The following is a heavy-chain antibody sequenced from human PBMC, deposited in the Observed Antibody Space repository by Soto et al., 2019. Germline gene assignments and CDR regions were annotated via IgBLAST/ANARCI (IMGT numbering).Heavy chain of an antibody. Sequence: TQSLTSTVSGCSIRSGGYFWSWIRQPPGKGLEWIGNIFYSGTTYYNPSLKSRVTISVDTSKNQFSLKLSSVTAADTAVYFCARGVLYWGQGTLVTVSS. J-gene: IGHJ4*02. CDR3: ARGVLY. CDR2: IFYSGTT. D-gene: IGHD1-1*01. CDR1: GCSIRSGGYF. V-gene: IGHV4-31*03.